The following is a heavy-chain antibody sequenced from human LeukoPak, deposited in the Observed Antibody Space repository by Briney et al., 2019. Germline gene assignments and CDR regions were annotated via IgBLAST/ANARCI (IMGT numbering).Heavy chain of an antibody. CDR2: ISAYNGNT. CDR1: GYTFTSYG. CDR3: ARRSCSSTSCYTDPYYYYMDV. Sequence: ASVKVSCKASGYTFTSYGISWVRQAPGQGLEWMGWISAYNGNTSYAQELQGRVTMTRDTSTSTAYMELRSLRSDDTAVYYCARRSCSSTSCYTDPYYYYMDVWGKGTTVTVSS. V-gene: IGHV1-18*01. J-gene: IGHJ6*03. D-gene: IGHD2-2*02.